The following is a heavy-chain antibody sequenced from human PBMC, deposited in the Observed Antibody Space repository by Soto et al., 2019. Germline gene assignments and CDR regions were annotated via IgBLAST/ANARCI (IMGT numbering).Heavy chain of an antibody. V-gene: IGHV1-2*04. CDR3: ARGMNRIGDYGSGRQNELIDY. D-gene: IGHD3-10*01. CDR1: GYTFTGYY. J-gene: IGHJ4*02. CDR2: INPNSGGT. Sequence: ASVKVSCKASGYTFTGYYMHWVRQAPGQGLEWMGWINPNSGGTNYAQKFQGWVTMTRDTSISTAYMELSRLRSDDTAVYYCARGMNRIGDYGSGRQNELIDYWGQGTLVTVSS.